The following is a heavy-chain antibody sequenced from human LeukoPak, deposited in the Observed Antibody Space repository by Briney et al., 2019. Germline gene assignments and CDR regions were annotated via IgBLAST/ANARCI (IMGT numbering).Heavy chain of an antibody. Sequence: GGSLRLSCAASGFTVSSNYMSWVRQAPGKGLEWVAVISYDGSNKYYADSVKGRFTISRDNSKNTLYLQMNSLRAEDTAVYYCAKAPTHLGGALAYWGQGTLVTVSS. V-gene: IGHV3-30*18. CDR3: AKAPTHLGGALAY. J-gene: IGHJ4*02. D-gene: IGHD1-26*01. CDR1: GFTVSSNY. CDR2: ISYDGSNK.